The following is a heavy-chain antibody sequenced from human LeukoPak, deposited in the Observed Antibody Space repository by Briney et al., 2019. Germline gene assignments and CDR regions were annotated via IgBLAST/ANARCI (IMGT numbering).Heavy chain of an antibody. D-gene: IGHD6-19*01. CDR1: GYTFTGYY. V-gene: IGHV1-2*04. CDR3: ARAPSGGGWYWFDY. J-gene: IGHJ4*02. CDR2: INPNSGGT. Sequence: GASVKVSCKASGYTFTGYYMHWVRQAPGQGLEWMGWINPNSGGTKYAQKFQGWVTMTRDTSISTAYMELSRLRSDDTAVYYCARAPSGGGWYWFDYWGQGTLVTVSS.